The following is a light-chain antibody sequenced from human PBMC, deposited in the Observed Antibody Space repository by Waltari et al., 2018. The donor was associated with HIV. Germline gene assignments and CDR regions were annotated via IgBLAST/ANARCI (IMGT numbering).Light chain of an antibody. CDR2: AAS. J-gene: IGKJ4*01. CDR1: QGIGND. V-gene: IGKV1-17*01. CDR3: LQHHSNPPT. Sequence: DIQMTQSPSSLSASVGDRVTITCRASQGIGNDLGWYPQKVGQAPKRLIYAASRLQSGVPARFSGSASGTDFTLPISSLQPEDFATYYCLQHHSNPPTFGGGTQVESK.